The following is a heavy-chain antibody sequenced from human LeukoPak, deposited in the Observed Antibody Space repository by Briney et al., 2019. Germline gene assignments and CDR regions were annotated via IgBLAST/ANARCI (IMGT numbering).Heavy chain of an antibody. V-gene: IGHV4-34*01. D-gene: IGHD3-10*01. J-gene: IGHJ4*02. CDR1: GGSFSGYY. Sequence: PSETLSLTCAVYGGSFSGYYWSWIRQPPGKGLEWIGEINHSGSTNYNPSLKSRVSMSVDTSKNQFSLRLTSVTAADTAVYYCARANSSGICSFNYWGQGTLVTVSS. CDR2: INHSGST. CDR3: ARANSSGICSFNY.